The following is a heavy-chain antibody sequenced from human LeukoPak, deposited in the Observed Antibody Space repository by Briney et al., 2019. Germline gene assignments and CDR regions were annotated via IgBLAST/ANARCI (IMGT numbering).Heavy chain of an antibody. Sequence: VGSLSLSCAPSGFIFNNYAMSWVRQTPGEGLESVSAISGRGSDTYYADPLKGRFTISKNNSMNTLYLEMNSLRAEDTAVYYCAKAVRCYQRDALDIWGQGTMVTVSS. V-gene: IGHV3-23*01. J-gene: IGHJ3*02. CDR2: ISGRGSDT. CDR1: GFIFNNYA. D-gene: IGHD3-16*02. CDR3: AKAVRCYQRDALDI.